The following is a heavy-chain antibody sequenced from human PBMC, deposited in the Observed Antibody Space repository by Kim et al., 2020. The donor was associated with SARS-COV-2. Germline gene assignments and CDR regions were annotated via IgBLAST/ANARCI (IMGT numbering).Heavy chain of an antibody. Sequence: SETLSLTCAVSGGSISSSNWWSWVRQPPGKGLEWIGEIYHSGSTNYNPSLKSRVTISVDKSKNQFSLKLSSVTAADTAVYYCARDSDGGIAVAGTRFDYWGQGTLVTVSS. CDR1: GGSISSSNW. CDR2: IYHSGST. V-gene: IGHV4-4*02. J-gene: IGHJ4*02. CDR3: ARDSDGGIAVAGTRFDY. D-gene: IGHD6-19*01.